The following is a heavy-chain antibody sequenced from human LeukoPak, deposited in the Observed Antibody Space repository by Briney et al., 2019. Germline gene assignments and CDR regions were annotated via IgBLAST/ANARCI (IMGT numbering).Heavy chain of an antibody. CDR2: IYYSGST. Sequence: SETLSLTCTVSGGSISSYYWSWIRQPPGKGLEWIGYIYYSGSTNYNPSLKSRVTISVDTSKNQFSLKLSSVTAADTAVYYCARPDLGYCSSTSCYGGGFFDYWGQGTLVTVSS. D-gene: IGHD2-2*01. CDR1: GGSISSYY. CDR3: ARPDLGYCSSTSCYGGGFFDY. V-gene: IGHV4-59*08. J-gene: IGHJ4*02.